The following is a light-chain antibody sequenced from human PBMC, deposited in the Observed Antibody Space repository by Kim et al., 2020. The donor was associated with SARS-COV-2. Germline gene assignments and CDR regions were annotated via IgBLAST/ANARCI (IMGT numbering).Light chain of an antibody. Sequence: SVKSTCTLSSGHSSYIIAWHQQQPGKAPRYLMKLEGSGSYNKGSGVPDRFSGSSSGADRYLTISNLQSEDEADYYCETWDSNTRVFGGGTQLTVL. J-gene: IGLJ3*02. CDR3: ETWDSNTRV. V-gene: IGLV4-60*03. CDR2: LEGSGSY. CDR1: SGHSSYI.